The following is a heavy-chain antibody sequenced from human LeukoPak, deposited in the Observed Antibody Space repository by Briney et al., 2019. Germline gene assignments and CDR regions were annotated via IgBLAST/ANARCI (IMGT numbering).Heavy chain of an antibody. CDR1: GFTFSSYV. CDR2: IIGSGRTT. D-gene: IGHD3-3*01. CDR3: AKAQGALRFLEWLFDY. J-gene: IGHJ4*02. V-gene: IGHV3-23*01. Sequence: PGGSLRLSCAASGFTFSSYVMSWVRQVPGKGLEWVSGIIGSGRTTYYADSVKGRFTISRDNSKNTLYLQMNSLRAEDTAVYYCAKAQGALRFLEWLFDYWGQGTLVTVSS.